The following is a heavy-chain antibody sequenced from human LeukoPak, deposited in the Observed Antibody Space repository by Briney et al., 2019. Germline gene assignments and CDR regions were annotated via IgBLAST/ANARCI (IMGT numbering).Heavy chain of an antibody. CDR2: MNPNSGNT. Sequence: RASVKVSCKASGYTFTSYDINWVRQATGQGLEWMGWMNPNSGNTGYAQKFQGRVTMTRKTSISTAYMELSSLRSEDTAVYYCASQVLGSGSYYEDYYYYGMDVWGQGTTVTVSS. J-gene: IGHJ6*02. CDR3: ASQVLGSGSYYEDYYYYGMDV. D-gene: IGHD3-10*02. CDR1: GYTFTSYD. V-gene: IGHV1-8*01.